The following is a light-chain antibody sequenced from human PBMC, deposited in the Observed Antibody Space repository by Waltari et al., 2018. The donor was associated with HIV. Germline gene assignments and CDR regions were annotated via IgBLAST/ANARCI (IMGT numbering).Light chain of an antibody. J-gene: IGLJ3*02. V-gene: IGLV1-47*01. CDR2: RNN. CDR3: DAWDNSLSGRV. Sequence: QSVLTPPPSASGTSGQRVTIPCSGTRSNIGNNDVYCFHHLPGTAPKLLIYRNNQRPSGVPDRFTGSKSGTSASLAISGLRSEDEADYYCDAWDNSLSGRVFGGVTKLTVL. CDR1: RSNIGNND.